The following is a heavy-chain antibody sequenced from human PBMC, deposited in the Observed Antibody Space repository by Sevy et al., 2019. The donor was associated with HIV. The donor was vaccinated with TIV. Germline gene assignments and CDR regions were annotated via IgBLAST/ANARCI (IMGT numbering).Heavy chain of an antibody. CDR3: AKDINRGCDGINCYPYYYYFYGLDV. Sequence: GGSLRLSCAASGFPFNDHALHWVRQVPGKGLEWVSGISWNSRNVGYADSVKGRFTISRDNANPFLYTEMNSLRPEDTAFYYCAKDINRGCDGINCYPYYYYFYGLDVWGQGTTVTVSS. CDR2: ISWNSRNV. J-gene: IGHJ6*02. D-gene: IGHD2-21*01. CDR1: GFPFNDHA. V-gene: IGHV3-9*01.